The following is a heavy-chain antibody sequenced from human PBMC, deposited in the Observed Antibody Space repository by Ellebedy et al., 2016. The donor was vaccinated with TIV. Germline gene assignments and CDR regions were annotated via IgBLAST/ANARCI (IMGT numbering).Heavy chain of an antibody. Sequence: MPSETLSLTCTVSGGSISSYYWSWIRKPQGKGLEWIGYIYYSGSTNYNPSLKSRVTISVDTSKNQFSLKLSSVTAADTAVYYCARHQNRILSGTGDAFDIWGQGTMVTVSS. CDR1: GGSISSYY. V-gene: IGHV4-59*08. CDR3: ARHQNRILSGTGDAFDI. J-gene: IGHJ3*02. D-gene: IGHD2/OR15-2a*01. CDR2: IYYSGST.